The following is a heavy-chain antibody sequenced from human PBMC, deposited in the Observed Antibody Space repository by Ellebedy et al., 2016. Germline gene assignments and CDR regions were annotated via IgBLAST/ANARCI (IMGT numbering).Heavy chain of an antibody. CDR3: ARSLAVVLMVYDS. Sequence: GSLRLXXSVSGDTISSSRYYWGWIRQPPGKGPEWIGSIYYTGSPYYNPSLRSRVTISVETSKNQLSLKLTSVTATDTAVYYCARSLAVVLMVYDSWGQGTLVTVSS. J-gene: IGHJ4*02. CDR2: IYYTGSP. CDR1: GDTISSSRYY. D-gene: IGHD2-8*01. V-gene: IGHV4-39*01.